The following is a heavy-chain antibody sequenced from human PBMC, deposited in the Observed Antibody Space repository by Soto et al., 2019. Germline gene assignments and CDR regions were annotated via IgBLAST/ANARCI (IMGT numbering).Heavy chain of an antibody. CDR1: GYTFTSYY. J-gene: IGHJ5*02. V-gene: IGHV1-46*03. CDR3: ARGGYSSSPINWFDP. CDR2: INPSGGST. D-gene: IGHD6-13*01. Sequence: GASVKVSCKASGYTFTSYYMHWVRQAPGQGLEWKGIINPSGGSTSYAQKLQGRVTMTRDTSTSTVNMELSSLRSEDTAVYYCARGGYSSSPINWFDPWGQGTLVTVSS.